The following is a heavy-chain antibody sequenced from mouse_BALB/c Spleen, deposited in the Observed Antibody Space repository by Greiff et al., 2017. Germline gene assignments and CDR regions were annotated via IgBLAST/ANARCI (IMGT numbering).Heavy chain of an antibody. CDR2: ISSGGST. CDR3: ARGYDYDHYYAMDY. D-gene: IGHD2-4*01. V-gene: IGHV5-6-5*01. CDR1: GFTFSSYA. J-gene: IGHJ4*01. Sequence: EVHLVESGGGLVKPGGSLKLSCAASGFTFSSYAMSWVRQTPEKRLEWVASISSGGSTYYPDSVKGRFTISRDNARNILYLQMSSLRSEDTAMYYCARGYDYDHYYAMDYWGQGTSVTVSS.